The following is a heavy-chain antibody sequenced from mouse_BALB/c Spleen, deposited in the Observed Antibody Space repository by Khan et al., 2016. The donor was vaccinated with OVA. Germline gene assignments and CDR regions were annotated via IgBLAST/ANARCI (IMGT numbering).Heavy chain of an antibody. CDR2: INPSNGRT. CDR3: ARSTMITTEFVY. CDR1: GYTFSSYW. J-gene: IGHJ3*01. D-gene: IGHD2-4*01. V-gene: IGHV1S81*02. Sequence: QVQLQQPGAELVKPGASVQLSCKASGYTFSSYWMLWVKQRPGQGLEWIGEINPSNGRTNYTETFKSKATLTVDKSSSTAYMQLSSLTSEDSADYSCARSTMITTEFVYWGQGTLVTVSA.